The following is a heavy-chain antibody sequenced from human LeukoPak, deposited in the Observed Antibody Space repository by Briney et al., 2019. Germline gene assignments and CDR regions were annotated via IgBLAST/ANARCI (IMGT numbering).Heavy chain of an antibody. V-gene: IGHV5-51*01. CDR2: IYPGDSDT. CDR3: ARPVWCSGGSCLSYFDY. D-gene: IGHD2-15*01. CDR1: GDSFTSYW. Sequence: GESLKISCKGSGDSFTSYWIGWVRQMPGKGLEWMGIIYPGDSDTRYSPSFQGQVTISADKSISTAYLQWSSLKASDTAMYYCARPVWCSGGSCLSYFDYWGQGTLVTVSS. J-gene: IGHJ4*02.